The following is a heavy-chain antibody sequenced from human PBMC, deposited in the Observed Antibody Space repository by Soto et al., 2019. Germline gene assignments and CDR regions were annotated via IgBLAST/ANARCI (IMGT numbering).Heavy chain of an antibody. CDR3: AREYYYDSSGSFDY. V-gene: IGHV3-23*01. Sequence: EVQLLESGGGLVQPGGSLRLSCAASGFTFSSYAVSWVRQAPGKGPEWISSISGSGSTIYYADSVKGRFTISRDNSKNTLYLQMSSLRAEDTAVYYCAREYYYDSSGSFDYWGQGTLVTVSS. D-gene: IGHD3-22*01. CDR1: GFTFSSYA. J-gene: IGHJ4*02. CDR2: ISGSGSTI.